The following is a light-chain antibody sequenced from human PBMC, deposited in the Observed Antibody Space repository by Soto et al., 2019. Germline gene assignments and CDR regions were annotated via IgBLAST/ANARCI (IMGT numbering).Light chain of an antibody. CDR3: QQYNDWPIT. V-gene: IGKV3-15*01. J-gene: IGKJ5*01. Sequence: EIVLTQSPGTLSLSPGERATLCCRASQSVSSSYLAWYQQKPGQAPRLLIYGPSTRATGIPARFSGSGSGTEFTLTISSLQSEDFALYYCQQYNDWPITFGQGTRLEI. CDR2: GPS. CDR1: QSVSSSY.